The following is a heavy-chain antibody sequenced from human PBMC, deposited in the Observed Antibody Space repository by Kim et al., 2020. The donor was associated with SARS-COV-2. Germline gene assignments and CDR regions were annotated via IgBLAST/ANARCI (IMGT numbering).Heavy chain of an antibody. CDR2: IIPIFGTA. J-gene: IGHJ5*02. D-gene: IGHD1-20*01. CDR1: GGTFSSYA. V-gene: IGHV1-69*13. Sequence: SVKVSCKASGGTFSSYAISWVRQAPGQGLEWMGGIIPIFGTANYAQKFQGRVTITADESTSTAYMELSSLRSEDTAVYYCARGKRYNWNDEGWFDPWGQGTLVTVSS. CDR3: ARGKRYNWNDEGWFDP.